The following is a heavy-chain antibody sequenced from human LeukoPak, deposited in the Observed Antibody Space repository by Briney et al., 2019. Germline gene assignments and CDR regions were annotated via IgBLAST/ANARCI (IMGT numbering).Heavy chain of an antibody. CDR3: AKEGGAAAGTGDYYFDY. CDR1: GFTFDDYA. D-gene: IGHD6-13*01. J-gene: IGHJ4*02. CDR2: ISCNSGSI. Sequence: PGRSLRLSCAASGFTFDDYAMHWVRQAPGKGLEWVSGISCNSGSIGYADSVKGRFTISRDNAKNSLYLQMNSLRAEDTALYYCAKEGGAAAGTGDYYFDYWGQGTLVTVSS. V-gene: IGHV3-9*01.